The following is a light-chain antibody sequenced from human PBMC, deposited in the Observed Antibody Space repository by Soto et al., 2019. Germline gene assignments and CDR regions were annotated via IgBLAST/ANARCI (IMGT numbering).Light chain of an antibody. J-gene: IGLJ2*01. V-gene: IGLV2-8*01. CDR3: SSYAGRNNVV. Sequence: QAVVTQPPSASGSPGQSVTISCTGTSSDVGGYNYVSWYQQHPGKAPKLIIYEVSKRPSGVPDRFSGSKSGNTASLTVSGLQAEDEADYYCSSYAGRNNVVFGGGTKLTVL. CDR1: SSDVGGYNY. CDR2: EVS.